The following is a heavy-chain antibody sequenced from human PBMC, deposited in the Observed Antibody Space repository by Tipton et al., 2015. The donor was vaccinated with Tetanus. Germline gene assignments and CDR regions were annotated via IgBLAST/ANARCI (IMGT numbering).Heavy chain of an antibody. CDR1: GFTFTTYW. CDR3: ARDCHTCAMGL. Sequence: SLRLSCAASGFTFTTYWMSWVRQAPGKGPEWVANIKSDGSEKYYADSVKGRFTISRDNAKNSLHLQMNSLRAEDTAEYYCARDCHTCAMGLGGQGTSVTISS. J-gene: IGHJ6*02. CDR2: IKSDGSEK. V-gene: IGHV3-7*03.